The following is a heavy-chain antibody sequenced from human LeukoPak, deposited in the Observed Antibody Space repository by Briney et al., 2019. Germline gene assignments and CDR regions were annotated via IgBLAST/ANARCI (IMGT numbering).Heavy chain of an antibody. CDR1: GGSISSYY. J-gene: IGHJ4*02. CDR2: IYTSGST. CDR3: ARENKGYYDSSGYYYYFDY. Sequence: PSETLSLTCTVSGGSISSYYWSWIRQPAGKGLEWIGRIYTSGSTNYNPSLKSRVTMSVDTSKNQFSLKLSSVTAADTAVYYCARENKGYYDSSGYYYYFDYWGQGTLVTVSS. V-gene: IGHV4-4*07. D-gene: IGHD3-22*01.